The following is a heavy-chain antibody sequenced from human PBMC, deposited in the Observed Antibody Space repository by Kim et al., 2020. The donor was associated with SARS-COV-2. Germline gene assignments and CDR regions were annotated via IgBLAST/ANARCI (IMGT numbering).Heavy chain of an antibody. Sequence: ASVKVSCKASGYTFTSYAMNWVRQAPGQGLEWMGWINTNTGNPTYAQGFTGRFVFSLDTSVSTAYLQISSLKAKDTAVYYCARAIVVVPAAFGYYYYGMDVWGQGTTVTVSS. CDR1: GYTFTSYA. D-gene: IGHD2-2*01. CDR3: ARAIVVVPAAFGYYYYGMDV. V-gene: IGHV7-4-1*02. J-gene: IGHJ6*02. CDR2: INTNTGNP.